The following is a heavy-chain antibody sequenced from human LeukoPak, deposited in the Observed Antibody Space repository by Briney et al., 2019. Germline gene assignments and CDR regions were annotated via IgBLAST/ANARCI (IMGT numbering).Heavy chain of an antibody. CDR3: ARGKSGSYRARDY. CDR1: GFTFSGYS. V-gene: IGHV3-48*01. J-gene: IGHJ4*02. CDR2: ISSSSSTI. Sequence: PGGSLRLSCAASGFTFSGYSMNWVRQAPGKGLEWVSYISSSSSTIYYADPVKGRFTISRDNAKNSLYLQMNSLRAEDTAVYYCARGKSGSYRARDYWGQGTLVTVSS. D-gene: IGHD1-26*01.